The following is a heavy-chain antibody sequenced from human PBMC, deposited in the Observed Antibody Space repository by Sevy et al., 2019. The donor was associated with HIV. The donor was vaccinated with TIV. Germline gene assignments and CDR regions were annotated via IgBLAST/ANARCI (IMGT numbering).Heavy chain of an antibody. J-gene: IGHJ4*02. CDR3: AREGCTKPHDY. V-gene: IGHV3-23*01. CDR2: FSFGCGRI. CDR1: GFTFSKYS. Sequence: GSLRLSCEASGFTFSKYSMSWVRQAPGKGLEWVSTFSFGCGRINYADSVKGRFTISRDDSKNTLYLQMSSLRAEDTAVYYCAREGCTKPHDYWGQGTLVTVSS. D-gene: IGHD2-8*01.